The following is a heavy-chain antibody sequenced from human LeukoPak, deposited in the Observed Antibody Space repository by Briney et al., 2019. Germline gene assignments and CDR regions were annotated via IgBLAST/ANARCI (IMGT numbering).Heavy chain of an antibody. V-gene: IGHV3-48*03. J-gene: IGHJ1*01. CDR1: GLTFSSYE. Sequence: GGSLRLSCAAAGLTFSSYEMYWVRQAPGKGLEWVSYISGSGETIYYADSVKGRFTISRDNANKSLYLRMSSLRVEDTAIYYCIPPAAGLRRTISTEYFQHWGQGVLVTVSS. D-gene: IGHD6-13*01. CDR3: IPPAAGLRRTISTEYFQH. CDR2: ISGSGETI.